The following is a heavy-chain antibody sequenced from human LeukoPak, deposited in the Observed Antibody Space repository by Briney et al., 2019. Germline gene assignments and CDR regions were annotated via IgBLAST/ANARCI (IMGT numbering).Heavy chain of an antibody. J-gene: IGHJ3*02. V-gene: IGHV3-15*01. CDR2: LKSKKAGGTT. Sequence: GGSLRLSCAASGFSFSQAWMGWVRQAPGKGLEWVGRLKSKKAGGTTDYAAPVKGRFTISRDDSKDTLYLQMNNLKTEDTAVYFCTTDDYYEKTPVDFDSFDIWGQGTMVTVSS. D-gene: IGHD3-16*01. CDR3: TTDDYYEKTPVDFDSFDI. CDR1: GFSFSQAW.